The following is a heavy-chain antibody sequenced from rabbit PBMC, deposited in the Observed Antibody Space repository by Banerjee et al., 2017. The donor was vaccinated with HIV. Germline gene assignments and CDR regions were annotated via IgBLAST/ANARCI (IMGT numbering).Heavy chain of an antibody. V-gene: IGHV1S45*01. J-gene: IGHJ6*01. Sequence: QEQLEESGGGLVKPEGSLTLTCTASGFDFSSRYFMCWVRQAPGKGLDLIACIDTSSGGTYYASWAKGRFTISKTSSTSVTLQMTSLTAADTATYFCARDPINHAGYAGYGYVGYGMDLWGPGTLVTVS. D-gene: IGHD6-1*01. CDR3: ARDPINHAGYAGYGYVGYGMDL. CDR1: GFDFSSRYF. CDR2: IDTSSGGT.